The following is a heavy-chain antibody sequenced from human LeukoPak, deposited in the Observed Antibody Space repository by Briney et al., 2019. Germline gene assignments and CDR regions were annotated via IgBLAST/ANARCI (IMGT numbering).Heavy chain of an antibody. J-gene: IGHJ6*02. CDR1: GYTFTSYA. D-gene: IGHD1-7*01. CDR3: ARDNWNYGSSMDV. CDR2: IIAGNGNT. Sequence: ASVKVSCKASGYTFTSYAIHWVRQAPGQSLEWMGWIIAGNGNTKYSQKFQGRVTITRDTSASTAYMELSSLRSDDTAVYHCARDNWNYGSSMDVWGQGTTVTVSS. V-gene: IGHV1-3*01.